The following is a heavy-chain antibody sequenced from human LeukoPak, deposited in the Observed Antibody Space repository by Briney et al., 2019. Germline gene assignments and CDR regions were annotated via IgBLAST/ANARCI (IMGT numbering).Heavy chain of an antibody. CDR2: ISAYNGNT. J-gene: IGHJ5*02. V-gene: IGHV1-18*01. Sequence: ASVKVSCKASGYTFTSYGINWVRQAPGQGLEWMGWISAYNGNTNYAQKLQGRVTMTTDTSTSTAYMELRSLRSDDTAVYYCARGAYVSSGWYESDWFDPWGQGTLVTVSS. CDR1: GYTFTSYG. D-gene: IGHD6-19*01. CDR3: ARGAYVSSGWYESDWFDP.